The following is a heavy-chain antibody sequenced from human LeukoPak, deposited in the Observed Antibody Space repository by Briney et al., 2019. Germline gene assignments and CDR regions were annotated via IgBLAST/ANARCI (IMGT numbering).Heavy chain of an antibody. Sequence: ASVKVSCKASGYTFRGNYIHWLRQAPGQGLEWMGWIDANNGDTKSAQKFQGRVTMSRDTSISTAYMDLSSLSPDDAAVYYCARDPSSVTLYFFDYWGRGTLVTVSS. CDR2: IDANNGDT. D-gene: IGHD4-11*01. J-gene: IGHJ4*02. CDR3: ARDPSSVTLYFFDY. V-gene: IGHV1-2*02. CDR1: GYTFRGNY.